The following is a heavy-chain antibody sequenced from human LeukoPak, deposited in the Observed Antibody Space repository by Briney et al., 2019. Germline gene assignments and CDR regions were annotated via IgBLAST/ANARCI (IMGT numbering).Heavy chain of an antibody. V-gene: IGHV4-39*01. CDR2: IYYSGST. D-gene: IGHD2-2*01. Sequence: PSETLSLTCTVSGGSISGSSYYWGWIRQPPGKGLEWIGSIYYSGSTYYNPSLKSRVTISADTSKNQFSLKVSSVTAADTAVYYCARQLGYCSSTSCYDFDYWGQGTLVTVSS. CDR1: GGSISGSSYY. J-gene: IGHJ4*02. CDR3: ARQLGYCSSTSCYDFDY.